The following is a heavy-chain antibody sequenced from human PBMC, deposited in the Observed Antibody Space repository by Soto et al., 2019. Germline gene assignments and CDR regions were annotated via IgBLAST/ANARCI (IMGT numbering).Heavy chain of an antibody. J-gene: IGHJ4*02. Sequence: QVQLVESGGGVVQPGRSLRLSCAASGFTFSSYDMQWVRQAPGKGLDWVACISYDGSNKYYADSVKGRFTISRDNSKNTLYLQMNGLRPEDTAVYYCAKSSYDTGRPYWACDYWGQGTLVTVS. V-gene: IGHV3-30*18. D-gene: IGHD3-22*01. CDR3: AKSSYDTGRPYWACDY. CDR2: ISYDGSNK. CDR1: GFTFSSYD.